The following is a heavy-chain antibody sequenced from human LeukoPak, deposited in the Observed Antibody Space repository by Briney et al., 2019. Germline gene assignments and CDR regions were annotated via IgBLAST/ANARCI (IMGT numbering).Heavy chain of an antibody. J-gene: IGHJ5*02. Sequence: KPSETLSLTCTVSRGSIDNYYWSWIRQPPGKGLEWIGYIYYSGNTNYNPSLKSRVTISVDTSKNQFSLKLSSVTAADTAVYYCARSITMVRGVLPWGQGTLVTVSS. CDR2: IYYSGNT. CDR3: ARSITMVRGVLP. V-gene: IGHV4-59*12. CDR1: RGSIDNYY. D-gene: IGHD3-10*01.